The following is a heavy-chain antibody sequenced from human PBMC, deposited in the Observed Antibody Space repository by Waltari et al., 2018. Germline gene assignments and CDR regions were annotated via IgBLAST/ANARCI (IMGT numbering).Heavy chain of an antibody. CDR2: MNPEDGGT. D-gene: IGHD1-20*01. CDR3: ATALGDNISASRAFEI. Sequence: EVQLLQSGAELVKPGTTVKISCKVSGYSFSDYYIHWVQQAPGKGLQWMGRMNPEDGGTIYADNCQDTITVTADTSTNTAYLELNNVSSQDTAVFYCATALGDNISASRAFEIWGQGTMITVAS. CDR1: GYSFSDYY. V-gene: IGHV1-69-2*01. J-gene: IGHJ3*02.